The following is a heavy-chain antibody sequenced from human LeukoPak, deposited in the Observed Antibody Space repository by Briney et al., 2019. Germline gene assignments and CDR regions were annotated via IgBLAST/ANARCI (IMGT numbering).Heavy chain of an antibody. Sequence: ASVKVSRKASGYTFTNYYMHWVRQAPGQGLEWMGVINPSGGSTTYAQNFQGRVTMTRDTSTTTVYMEVSSLRSEDTAVYFCARDCSGGDCYLDVFDIWGQGTLVTVSS. D-gene: IGHD2-21*02. CDR2: INPSGGST. J-gene: IGHJ3*02. V-gene: IGHV1-46*01. CDR1: GYTFTNYY. CDR3: ARDCSGGDCYLDVFDI.